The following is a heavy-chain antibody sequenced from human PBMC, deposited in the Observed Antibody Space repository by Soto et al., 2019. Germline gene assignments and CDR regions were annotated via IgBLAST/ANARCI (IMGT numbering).Heavy chain of an antibody. CDR3: ARLRVGGGGLIAAAGTGFDY. CDR1: GYSFTSYW. Sequence: GESLKISCKGSGYSFTSYWISWVRQMPGKGLEWMGRIDPSDSYTNYSPSFQGHVTISADKSISTAYLQWSSLKASDTAMYYCARLRVGGGGLIAAAGTGFDYWGQGTLVTVSS. V-gene: IGHV5-10-1*01. CDR2: IDPSDSYT. J-gene: IGHJ4*02. D-gene: IGHD6-13*01.